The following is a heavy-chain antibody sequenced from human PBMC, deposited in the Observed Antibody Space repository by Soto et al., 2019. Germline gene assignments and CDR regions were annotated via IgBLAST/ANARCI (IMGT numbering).Heavy chain of an antibody. D-gene: IGHD1-26*01. J-gene: IGHJ4*02. V-gene: IGHV4-34*01. Sequence: SETLSLTCAVYGGSFSGYYWSWIRQPPGKGLEWIGEINHSGSTNYNPSLKSRVTISVDTSKNQFSLKLSSVTAADTAVYYCARAAHQYRGSYSRPPDLYYFDYWGQGTLVTVSS. CDR2: INHSGST. CDR1: GGSFSGYY. CDR3: ARAAHQYRGSYSRPPDLYYFDY.